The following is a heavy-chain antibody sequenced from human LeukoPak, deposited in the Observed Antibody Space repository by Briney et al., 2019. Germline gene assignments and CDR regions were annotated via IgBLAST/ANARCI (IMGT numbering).Heavy chain of an antibody. Sequence: SETLSLTCTVSGGSISSGTYYWGWIRQPPGKGLEWIGSIYHSGSTYYNPSLKSRVTISVDPSKNQCSLRLSSVTAADTAVDYCATTRHYNASRNSRVPTWFDPSGQGTLVTASS. CDR3: ATTRHYNASRNSRVPTWFDP. CDR2: IYHSGST. J-gene: IGHJ5*02. CDR1: GGSISSGTYY. D-gene: IGHD3-10*01. V-gene: IGHV4-39*07.